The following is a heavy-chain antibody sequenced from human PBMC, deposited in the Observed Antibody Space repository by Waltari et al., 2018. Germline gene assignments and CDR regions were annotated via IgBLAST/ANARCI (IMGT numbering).Heavy chain of an antibody. Sequence: EVQLVESGGGLVKPGESLRLSCAAAGFPFSRYWMHWVRQAPGTGLAWVSRINTDGSSTSYADSVMGRSTISRDNAKNTLYLQMNSLTVDDTAVYYCAELSSSAFHIWGQGTMVTVSS. V-gene: IGHV3-74*01. CDR3: AELSSSAFHI. D-gene: IGHD1-7*01. J-gene: IGHJ3*02. CDR2: INTDGSST. CDR1: GFPFSRYW.